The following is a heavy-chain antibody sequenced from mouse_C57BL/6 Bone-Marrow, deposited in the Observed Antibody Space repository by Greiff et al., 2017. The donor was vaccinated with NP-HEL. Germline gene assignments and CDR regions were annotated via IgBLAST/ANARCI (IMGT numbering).Heavy chain of an antibody. Sequence: QVQLQQPGAELVMPGASVKLSCKASGYTFTSYWMHWVKQRPGQGLEWIGEIDPSDSYTNYNQKFKGKSTLTVDKSSSTAYMQLSSLTSADSAVYYCAREEGGFYYGSSYAMDYWGQGTSVTVSS. CDR3: AREEGGFYYGSSYAMDY. CDR1: GYTFTSYW. J-gene: IGHJ4*01. D-gene: IGHD1-1*01. V-gene: IGHV1-69*01. CDR2: IDPSDSYT.